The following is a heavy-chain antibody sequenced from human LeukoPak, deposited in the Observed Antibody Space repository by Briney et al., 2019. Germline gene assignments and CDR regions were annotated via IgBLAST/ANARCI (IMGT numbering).Heavy chain of an antibody. Sequence: SVKVSCKASGGTFSSYAISWVRQAPGQGLEWMGGIIPIFGTANYAQKFQGRVTITTDESTSTAYMELSSLRAEDTAVYYCARDKGSSLGVFDYWGQGTLVTVSS. CDR2: IIPIFGTA. D-gene: IGHD6-6*01. V-gene: IGHV1-69*05. J-gene: IGHJ4*02. CDR3: ARDKGSSLGVFDY. CDR1: GGTFSSYA.